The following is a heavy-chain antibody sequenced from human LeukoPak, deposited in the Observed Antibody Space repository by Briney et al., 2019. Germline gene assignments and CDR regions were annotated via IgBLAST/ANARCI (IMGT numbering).Heavy chain of an antibody. Sequence: GESLKISWKGSGYSFTSYWLGWLRQMPGKGLEWMGINYPGDSDTRYNPSFQGQVTISADKSISTAYLQWSSLKASDTAMYYCARQKRGVGIKKSKYAFDIWGQGTMVTVSS. CDR3: ARQKRGVGIKKSKYAFDI. D-gene: IGHD3-10*01. J-gene: IGHJ3*02. CDR2: NYPGDSDT. V-gene: IGHV5-51*01. CDR1: GYSFTSYW.